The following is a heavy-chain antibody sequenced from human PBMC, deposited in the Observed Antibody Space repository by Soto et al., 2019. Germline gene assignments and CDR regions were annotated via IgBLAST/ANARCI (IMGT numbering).Heavy chain of an antibody. CDR3: ARDRTGRGYWFDP. CDR1: GGSISSYY. V-gene: IGHV4-4*07. D-gene: IGHD3-10*01. Sequence: SETLSLTCTVSGGSISSYYWSWIRQPAGKGLEWIGLIYSTGRTNYNPSLKSRVTMSVDASKNQFSLKLNSVTAADTAVYYCARDRTGRGYWFDPWGQGTLVTVPS. J-gene: IGHJ5*02. CDR2: IYSTGRT.